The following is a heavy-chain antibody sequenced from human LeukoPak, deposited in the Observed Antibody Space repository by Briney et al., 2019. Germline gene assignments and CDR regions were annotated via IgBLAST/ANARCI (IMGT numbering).Heavy chain of an antibody. Sequence: SETLSLTCTVSGDSVSSYYWSWIRQPPGKRLEWIGCIYYSESATYNPSLKSRVTISLDTSKNQFFLRLSSVTAADTAVYYCARKRSFDLWGQGTLVTVSS. V-gene: IGHV4-59*02. CDR1: GDSVSSYY. CDR3: ARKRSFDL. CDR2: IYYSESA. J-gene: IGHJ4*02. D-gene: IGHD3-9*01.